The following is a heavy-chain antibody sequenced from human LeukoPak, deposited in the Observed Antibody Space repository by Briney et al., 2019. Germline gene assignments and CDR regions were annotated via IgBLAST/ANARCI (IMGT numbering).Heavy chain of an antibody. J-gene: IGHJ4*02. CDR3: ARLVPWGIDY. V-gene: IGHV4-34*01. CDR2: INHSGST. Sequence: SETLSLTCAVYGGSFSGYYWSWIRQPPGKGLEWIGEINHSGSTNYNPSLKSRVTISVDTSKNQFSLKLSSVTAADTAVYYCARLVPWGIDYWGQGTLVTVSS. CDR1: GGSFSGYY. D-gene: IGHD2-2*01.